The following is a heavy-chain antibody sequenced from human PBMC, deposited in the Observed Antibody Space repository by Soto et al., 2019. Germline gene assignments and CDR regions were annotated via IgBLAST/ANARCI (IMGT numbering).Heavy chain of an antibody. Sequence: QITLKESGPTLVKPTQTLTLTCSFSGFSLSSSGRGVGWIRQPPGKALEWLALTYWNADERYSPSLKNRVTITKDTYKNQVVLTMTNMDPVDTATYYCAHRGYGDYPRDNWFDPWGQGTLVTVSS. D-gene: IGHD4-17*01. CDR3: AHRGYGDYPRDNWFDP. J-gene: IGHJ5*02. V-gene: IGHV2-5*01. CDR2: TYWNADE. CDR1: GFSLSSSGRG.